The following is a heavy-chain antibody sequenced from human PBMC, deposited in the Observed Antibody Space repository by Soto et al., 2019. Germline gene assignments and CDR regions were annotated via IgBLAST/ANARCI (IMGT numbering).Heavy chain of an antibody. CDR1: GGSISSGGYY. Sequence: SETLSLTCTVSGGSISSGGYYWSWILHHPGKGLEWIGYIYYSGSTYYNPSLKSRVTISVDTSKNQFSLKLSSVTAADTAVYYCAASCVACDGFNYYGMDVWGQGTTVTVSS. J-gene: IGHJ6*02. D-gene: IGHD5-12*01. CDR2: IYYSGST. V-gene: IGHV4-31*03. CDR3: AASCVACDGFNYYGMDV.